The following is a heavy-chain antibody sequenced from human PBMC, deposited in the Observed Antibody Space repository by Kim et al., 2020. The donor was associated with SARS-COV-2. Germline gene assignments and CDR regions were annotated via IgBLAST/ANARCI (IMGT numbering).Heavy chain of an antibody. V-gene: IGHV1-69*13. J-gene: IGHJ6*02. CDR1: GGTFSSYA. CDR3: ARVLGQLPPDYYYYGMDV. Sequence: SVKVSCKASGGTFSSYAISWVRQAPGQGLEWMGGIIPIFGTANYAQKFQGRVTITADESTSTAYMELSSLRSEDTAVYYCARVLGQLPPDYYYYGMDVWGQGTTVTVSS. CDR2: IIPIFGTA. D-gene: IGHD2-2*01.